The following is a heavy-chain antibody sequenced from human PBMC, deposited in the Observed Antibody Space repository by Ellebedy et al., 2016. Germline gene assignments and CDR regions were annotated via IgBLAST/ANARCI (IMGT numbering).Heavy chain of an antibody. CDR2: ISGDDT. Sequence: GGSLRLSCAASGFTFSNYAMTWVRQAPGKGLEWVSAISGDDTHYVNSVKGRFTISSDTSNNTLVLQMNSLSVEDTAVYFCARDVPGSGWALDYWGQGTLVTVSS. J-gene: IGHJ4*02. D-gene: IGHD3-10*01. CDR1: GFTFSNYA. V-gene: IGHV3-23*01. CDR3: ARDVPGSGWALDY.